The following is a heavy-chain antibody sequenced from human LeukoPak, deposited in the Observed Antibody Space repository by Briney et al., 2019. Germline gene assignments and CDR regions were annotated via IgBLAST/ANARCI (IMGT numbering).Heavy chain of an antibody. Sequence: VGSLRISSAASGFTFSSYAMSCDRQAPRERLEWGSVISGSGTTTHYAHSVKGRVTISRDDSKKTLYLQMNSLRVEDTGAYYCARRVYDILPAYCWYYWFDPWGQGNLVTVSS. J-gene: IGHJ5*02. V-gene: IGHV3-23*01. CDR2: ISGSGTTT. CDR1: GFTFSSYA. D-gene: IGHD3-9*01. CDR3: ARRVYDILPAYCWYYWFDP.